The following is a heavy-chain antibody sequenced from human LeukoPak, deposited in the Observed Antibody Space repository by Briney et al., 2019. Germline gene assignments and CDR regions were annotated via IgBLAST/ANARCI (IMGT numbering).Heavy chain of an antibody. CDR3: ARLVVRVVVPIHFDY. CDR1: GGSFSGYY. Sequence: PSETLSLTCAVYGGSFSGYYWSWIRQPPGKGLEWIGSIYYSGSTYYNPSLKSRVTISVDTSKNQFSLKLSSVTAADTAVYYCARLVVRVVVPIHFDYWGQGTLVTVSS. CDR2: IYYSGST. J-gene: IGHJ4*02. D-gene: IGHD3-22*01. V-gene: IGHV4-34*01.